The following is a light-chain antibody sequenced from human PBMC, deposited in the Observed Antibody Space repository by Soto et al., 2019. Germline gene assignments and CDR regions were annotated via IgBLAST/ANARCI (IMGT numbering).Light chain of an antibody. V-gene: IGKV1-12*01. CDR2: AAS. J-gene: IGKJ3*01. CDR3: QQANTFPFA. Sequence: DIQMTQSPSSVSASVGDRVTITCRASQHINTWLAWYQQRPGKAPKLLIYAASSLQSGVPSRFSGSGPGTDFTLTISNLQPEDFATYYCQQANTFPFAVGPGTKVDIK. CDR1: QHINTW.